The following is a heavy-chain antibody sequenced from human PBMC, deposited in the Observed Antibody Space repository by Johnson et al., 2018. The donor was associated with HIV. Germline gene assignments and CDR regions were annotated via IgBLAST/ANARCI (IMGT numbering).Heavy chain of an antibody. D-gene: IGHD1-26*01. Sequence: QVQLVESGGGVVQPERSLRLSCAASGFTFSSSGMLWVRQAPGKGLEWVAVIWYDGTNEYSADSVKGRFTISRDNSKNTLYLQMNSLRAEDTAVYYCARGGRKWELLGDDAFDIWGQGTMVTVSS. J-gene: IGHJ3*02. CDR1: GFTFSSSG. CDR3: ARGGRKWELLGDDAFDI. CDR2: IWYDGTNE. V-gene: IGHV3-33*01.